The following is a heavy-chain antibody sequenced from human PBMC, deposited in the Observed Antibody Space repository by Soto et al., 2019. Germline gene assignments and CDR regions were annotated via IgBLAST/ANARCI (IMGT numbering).Heavy chain of an antibody. V-gene: IGHV3-33*01. J-gene: IGHJ4*02. CDR2: IWHDGLKK. CDR1: RFTFSAYG. Sequence: QVQLVESGGGVVQPERSLRLSCVASRFTFSAYGMHWVRQAPGKGLEWVAVIWHDGLKKDYVDYVKGRFTVSRDNSKNTLYLQMNSLRVEDTATYYCARDRGADAPIDFWGQGTLVTVSS. CDR3: ARDRGADAPIDF.